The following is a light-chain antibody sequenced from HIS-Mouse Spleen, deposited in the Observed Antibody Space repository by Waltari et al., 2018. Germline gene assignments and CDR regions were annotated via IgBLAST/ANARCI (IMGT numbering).Light chain of an antibody. CDR3: QQYYSYPYT. Sequence: AIRMTQSPSSFSASTGDRVTITCRASQGISSYLAWYQQKPGKDPKPLIYAASPLQSGVPSRFSGSGSGTDFTLTISCLQSEDFATYYCQQYYSYPYTFGQGTKLEIK. J-gene: IGKJ2*01. CDR2: AAS. CDR1: QGISSY. V-gene: IGKV1-8*01.